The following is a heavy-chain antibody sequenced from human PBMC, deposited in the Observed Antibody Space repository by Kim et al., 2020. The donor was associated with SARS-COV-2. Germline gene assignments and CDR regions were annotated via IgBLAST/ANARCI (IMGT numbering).Heavy chain of an antibody. J-gene: IGHJ6*02. CDR3: ATPWGFGEFSPGGDYYGMDV. V-gene: IGHV1-24*01. CDR2: FDPEDGET. D-gene: IGHD3-10*01. CDR1: GYTLTELS. Sequence: ASVKVSCKVSGYTLTELSMHWVRQAPGKGLEWVGGFDPEDGETIYVQKFRGRVTMTEDTSTDTDYMELSSRRSEDTAVYYCATPWGFGEFSPGGDYYGMDVWGQGTTVTVSS.